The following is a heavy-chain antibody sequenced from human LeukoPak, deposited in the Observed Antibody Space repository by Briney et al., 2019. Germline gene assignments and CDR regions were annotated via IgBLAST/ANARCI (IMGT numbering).Heavy chain of an antibody. D-gene: IGHD2-2*01. V-gene: IGHV5-51*01. CDR2: IYPGDSDT. Sequence: GESLKISCKGSGYSFTSYWIGWVRQMPGKGLEWMGIIYPGDSDTRYSPSFQGQVTISADKSISTAYLQWSSLKASDTAMYYCARLQSPSSTSGSYFDYWGQGTLVTVSS. CDR1: GYSFTSYW. CDR3: ARLQSPSSTSGSYFDY. J-gene: IGHJ4*02.